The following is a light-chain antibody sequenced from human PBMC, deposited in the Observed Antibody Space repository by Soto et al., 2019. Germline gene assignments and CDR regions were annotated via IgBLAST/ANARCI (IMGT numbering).Light chain of an antibody. CDR1: STDVGGYNY. J-gene: IGLJ1*01. V-gene: IGLV2-8*01. CDR2: EVS. Sequence: QSVLTQPPSASGSAGQSVTISCTGTSTDVGGYNYVSWYQQHPGKAPKLMIYEVSKRPSGVPDRFSGSKSGTSASLAISGLQSEDEADYYCASWDDSLGGLYVFGTGTKVTVL. CDR3: ASWDDSLGGLYV.